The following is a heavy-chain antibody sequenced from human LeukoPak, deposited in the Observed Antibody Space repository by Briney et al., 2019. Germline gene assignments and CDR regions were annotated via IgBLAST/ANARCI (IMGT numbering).Heavy chain of an antibody. V-gene: IGHV3-64*02. J-gene: IGHJ3*02. CDR2: IDENGGST. D-gene: IGHD1-7*01. CDR3: AREGIGNYNDAFDI. Sequence: GGSLSLSCAAYGFTLSNFAMVWVRQAPGKGPEFVAGIDENGGSTYYPDSVKGRFTISRDSSKNTLYLQMGSLRAEDMAVYYSAREGIGNYNDAFDIWGQGTMVTVSS. CDR1: GFTLSNFA.